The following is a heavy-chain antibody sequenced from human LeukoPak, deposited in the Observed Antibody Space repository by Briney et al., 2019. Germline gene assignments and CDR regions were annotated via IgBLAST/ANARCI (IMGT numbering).Heavy chain of an antibody. CDR1: GFTFSSYS. Sequence: PGGSLRLSCAASGFTFSSYSMTWVRQAPGKGLEWVSSISSSSSYIYYADSVKGRFTISRDNAKNSLYLQMNSLRAEDTAVYYCARDGTTQDAFDIWGQGTMVTVSS. CDR3: ARDGTTQDAFDI. J-gene: IGHJ3*02. D-gene: IGHD4-17*01. CDR2: ISSSSSYI. V-gene: IGHV3-21*01.